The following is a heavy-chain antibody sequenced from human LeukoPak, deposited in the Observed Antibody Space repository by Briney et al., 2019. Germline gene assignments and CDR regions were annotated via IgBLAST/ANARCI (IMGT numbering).Heavy chain of an antibody. J-gene: IGHJ6*03. CDR3: ARDVVVTAKDYYYMDV. CDR2: INPSGGST. CDR1: GYTFTSYY. D-gene: IGHD2-21*02. Sequence: GASVKVSCKASGYTFTSYYMHWVRQAPGQGLEWMGIINPSGGSTSYAQKFQGRVTMTRDMSTSTVYMELSSLRSEDTAVYYCARDVVVTAKDYYYMDVWGKGTTVTVSS. V-gene: IGHV1-46*01.